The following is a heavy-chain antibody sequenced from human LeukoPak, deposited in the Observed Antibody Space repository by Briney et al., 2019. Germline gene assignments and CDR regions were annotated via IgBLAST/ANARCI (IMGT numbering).Heavy chain of an antibody. Sequence: GGSLRLSCAASGFTFSSYSMNWVRQAPGKGLEWVSFISSSGSTIYYADSVKGRFTISRDNAKNSLYLQMNSLRAEDTAVYYCARDFYYGSGSYYPDYWGQGTLVTVSS. D-gene: IGHD3-10*01. V-gene: IGHV3-48*04. CDR3: ARDFYYGSGSYYPDY. J-gene: IGHJ4*02. CDR1: GFTFSSYS. CDR2: ISSSGSTI.